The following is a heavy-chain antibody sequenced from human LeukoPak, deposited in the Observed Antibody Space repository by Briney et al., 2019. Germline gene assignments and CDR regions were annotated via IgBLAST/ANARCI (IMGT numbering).Heavy chain of an antibody. J-gene: IGHJ6*03. CDR2: INHSGST. D-gene: IGHD2-15*01. CDR1: GGSFSGYY. V-gene: IGHV4-34*01. Sequence: PSETLSLTCAVYGGSFSGYYWSWIRQPPRKGLEWIGEINHSGSTNYNPSLKSRVTISVDTSKNQFSLKLSSVTAADTAVYYCARVIVYCSGGSCYRLGSRYYYYMDVWGEGTTVTVSS. CDR3: ARVIVYCSGGSCYRLGSRYYYYMDV.